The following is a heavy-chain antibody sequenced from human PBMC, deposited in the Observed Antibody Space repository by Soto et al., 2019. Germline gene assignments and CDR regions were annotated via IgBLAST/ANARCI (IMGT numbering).Heavy chain of an antibody. CDR3: ARSGWFGELGYYFDY. V-gene: IGHV1-46*03. CDR2: INPSGGST. J-gene: IGHJ4*02. Sequence: ASVKVSCKASGYTFTSYGSSWVRQAPGQGLEWMGIINPSGGSTSYAQKFQGRVTMTRDTSTSTVYMELSSLRSEDTAVYYCARSGWFGELGYYFDYWGQGTLVTISS. D-gene: IGHD3-10*01. CDR1: GYTFTSYG.